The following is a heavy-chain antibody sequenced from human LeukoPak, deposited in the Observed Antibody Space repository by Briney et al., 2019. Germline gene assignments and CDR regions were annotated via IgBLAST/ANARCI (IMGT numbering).Heavy chain of an antibody. V-gene: IGHV4-4*09. CDR2: IYTSGST. D-gene: IGHD5-24*01. CDR3: ARSRRLQKYYYYYYMDV. CDR1: GGSISSYY. Sequence: SETLSLTCTVSGGSISSYYWSWIRQPPGKGLEWIGYIYTSGSTNYNPSLKRRGTISVDTSKNQFSLKLSSVTAADTAVYYCARSRRLQKYYYYYYMDVWGKGTTVTVSS. J-gene: IGHJ6*03.